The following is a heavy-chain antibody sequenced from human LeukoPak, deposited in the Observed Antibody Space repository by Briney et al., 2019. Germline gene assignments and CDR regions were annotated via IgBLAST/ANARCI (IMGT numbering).Heavy chain of an antibody. V-gene: IGHV3-30*02. CDR2: TRFDGSNK. Sequence: GGSLRLSCGASGFTFCTYGMHWVRQAPGPGLEWVAFTRFDGSNKYYADSVQGRFTISRDNSKKTLYLQKNSVTAEDTAVYYCAKSISGYRISWYCLVYGGQGTLVTVSS. J-gene: IGHJ4*02. CDR1: GFTFCTYG. CDR3: AKSISGYRISWYCLVY. D-gene: IGHD6-13*01.